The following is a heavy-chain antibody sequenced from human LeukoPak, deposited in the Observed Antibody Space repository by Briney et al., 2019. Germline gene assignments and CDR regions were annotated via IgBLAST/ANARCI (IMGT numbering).Heavy chain of an antibody. D-gene: IGHD3-3*01. Sequence: GGSLRLSCAASGFTFSDYYMSWIRQAPGKGLEWVSYISSSGSTIYYADSVKGRFTISRDNAKNSLYLQMNSLRAEDTAVYYCARDRLTIFGVVIPSPPDYWGQGTLVTVSS. CDR1: GFTFSDYY. CDR2: ISSSGSTI. V-gene: IGHV3-11*04. CDR3: ARDRLTIFGVVIPSPPDY. J-gene: IGHJ4*02.